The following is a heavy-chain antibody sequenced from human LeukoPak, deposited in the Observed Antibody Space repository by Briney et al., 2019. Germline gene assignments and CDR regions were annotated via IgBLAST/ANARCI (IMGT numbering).Heavy chain of an antibody. V-gene: IGHV4-34*01. CDR2: INHSGST. Sequence: SETPSLTCAVYGGSFSGYYWSWIRQPPGKGLEWIGEINHSGSTNYNPSLKSRVTISVDTSKNQFSLKLSSVTAADTAVYYCARGHRFKYSSGRPVNYFDYWGQGTLVTVSS. CDR1: GGSFSGYY. J-gene: IGHJ4*02. D-gene: IGHD6-19*01. CDR3: ARGHRFKYSSGRPVNYFDY.